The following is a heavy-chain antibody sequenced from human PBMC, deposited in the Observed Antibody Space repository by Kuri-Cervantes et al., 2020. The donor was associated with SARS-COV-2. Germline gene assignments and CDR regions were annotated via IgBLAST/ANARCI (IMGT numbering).Heavy chain of an antibody. CDR2: IYTSGST. CDR1: GGSISSYY. CDR3: ARGVIVTGPNDYYYYYGMDV. Sequence: GSLRLSCTVSGGSISSYYWSWIRQPPGKGLEWIGRIYTSGSTNYNPSLKSRVTMSVDTSKNQFSLKLSSVTAADTAVYYCARGVIVTGPNDYYYYYGMDVWGQGTTVTVSS. J-gene: IGHJ6*02. V-gene: IGHV4-4*07. D-gene: IGHD3-16*02.